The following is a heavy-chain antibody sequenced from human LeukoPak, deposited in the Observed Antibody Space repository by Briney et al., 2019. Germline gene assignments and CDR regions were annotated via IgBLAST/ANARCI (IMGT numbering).Heavy chain of an antibody. J-gene: IGHJ4*02. CDR3: ARAQSRNVLRYFDWSATSFDY. CDR2: MNPNSGNT. V-gene: IGHV1-8*01. CDR1: GYTFTSYD. D-gene: IGHD3-9*01. Sequence: GASVKVSCKASGYTFTSYDINWVRQATGQGLEWMGWMNPNSGNTGYEQKFQGRVTMTRNTSISTAYMELSSLRSEDTAVYYCARAQSRNVLRYFDWSATSFDYWGQGTLVTVSS.